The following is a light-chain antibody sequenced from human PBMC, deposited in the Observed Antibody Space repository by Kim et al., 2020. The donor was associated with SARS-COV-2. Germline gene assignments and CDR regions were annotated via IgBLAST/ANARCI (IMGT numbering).Light chain of an antibody. CDR1: STDVGNYDR. J-gene: IGLJ3*02. V-gene: IGLV2-18*02. CDR2: DVT. Sequence: QSALTQPPSVSGSPGQSVTISCTGTSTDVGNYDRVSWYQQPPGTAPKLLIYDVTTRPSGVPDRFSGSKSGNTASLTISGLQAEAEADYYCSSYTLTTTWVFGGGTQLTVL. CDR3: SSYTLTTTWV.